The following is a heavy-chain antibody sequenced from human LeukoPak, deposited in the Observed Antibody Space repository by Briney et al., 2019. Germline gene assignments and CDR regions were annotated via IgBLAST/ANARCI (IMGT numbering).Heavy chain of an antibody. CDR3: ARLSKGRYFDYIFDY. Sequence: PSETLSLTCTLSGGSVSSSLNYWGWIRQPPGKGLEWIGNTYYTGSTYSNPTLKSRVTMSVDTPKNQFSLKLNSVTAADTPVYYCARLSKGRYFDYIFDYWGQGTLLTVSS. CDR2: TYYTGST. V-gene: IGHV4-39*01. D-gene: IGHD3-9*01. J-gene: IGHJ4*02. CDR1: GGSVSSSLNY.